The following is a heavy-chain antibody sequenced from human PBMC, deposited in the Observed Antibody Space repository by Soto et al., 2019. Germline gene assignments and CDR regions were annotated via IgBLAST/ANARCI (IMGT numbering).Heavy chain of an antibody. V-gene: IGHV4-4*07. CDR3: ARDSQKVGTTRLYFGL. J-gene: IGHJ2*01. CDR1: GDSISSYY. CDR2: IYSSGST. Sequence: SETLSLTCTVSGDSISSYYWSWIRQPAGKGLEWIGRIYSSGSTNYNPSLKSRVSMSVDTSKNQFSLKLSSVTAADAAVYYCARDSQKVGTTRLYFGLWGRGTLVTVSS. D-gene: IGHD1-26*01.